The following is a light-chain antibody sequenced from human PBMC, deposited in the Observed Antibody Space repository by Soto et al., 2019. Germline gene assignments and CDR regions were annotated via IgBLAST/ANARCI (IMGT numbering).Light chain of an antibody. CDR1: QSVTSNY. CDR2: GAS. V-gene: IGKV3-20*01. CDR3: QQYSRSPRT. J-gene: IGKJ1*01. Sequence: EIVLTQSPATLSLSPGESATLSCRASQSVTSNYLAWYQQKPGQAPRLLIYGASNRATGIPDRFSGSGSETDFTLTISRLEPEDFAVYYCQQYSRSPRTFGQGTKVDNK.